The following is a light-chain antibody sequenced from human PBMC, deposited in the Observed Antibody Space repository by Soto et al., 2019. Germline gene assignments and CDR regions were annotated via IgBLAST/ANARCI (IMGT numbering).Light chain of an antibody. CDR3: QQYDNLPLFT. J-gene: IGKJ3*01. V-gene: IGKV1-33*01. CDR1: QDISNY. CDR2: DAS. Sequence: DIQMTQSPSSLSASVGDRVTITCQASQDISNYLNWYQQKPGKAPKLLIYDASNLETGVPSRFSGSGSGTHFTFTISSLQPEDIATYYCQQYDNLPLFTFGPGTKVAIK.